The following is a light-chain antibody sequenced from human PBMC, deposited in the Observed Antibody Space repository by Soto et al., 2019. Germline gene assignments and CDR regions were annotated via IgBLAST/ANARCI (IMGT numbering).Light chain of an antibody. CDR3: SSYTTSNTLVL. CDR1: SSDVGGFNY. J-gene: IGLJ2*01. CDR2: DVT. V-gene: IGLV2-14*01. Sequence: QSVLTQPASVSGSPGQSITISCTGASSDVGGFNYVSWYQQHSGKAPKLMIYDVTTRPSGVSNRFSGSKSGNTASLTISGLQAEDEADYYCSSYTTSNTLVLFGGGTKLTVL.